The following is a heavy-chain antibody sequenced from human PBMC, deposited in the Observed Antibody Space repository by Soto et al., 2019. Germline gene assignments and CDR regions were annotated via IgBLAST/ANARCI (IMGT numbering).Heavy chain of an antibody. Sequence: PGGSLRLSCAASGFTFSSYSMNWVRQAPGKGLEWVSSISSSSSYIYYADSVKGRFTISRDNAKNSLYLQMNSLRAEDTAVYYCASFLYDFWSGYLGIYGMDVWGQGTTVTVS. V-gene: IGHV3-21*01. CDR1: GFTFSSYS. D-gene: IGHD3-3*01. J-gene: IGHJ6*02. CDR3: ASFLYDFWSGYLGIYGMDV. CDR2: ISSSSSYI.